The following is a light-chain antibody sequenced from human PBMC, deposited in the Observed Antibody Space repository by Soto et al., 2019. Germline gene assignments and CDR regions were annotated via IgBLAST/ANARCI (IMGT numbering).Light chain of an antibody. CDR3: QHYNSYSEA. CDR2: DAL. J-gene: IGKJ1*01. CDR1: QDINNA. Sequence: DIQMTQSPSSLPASVGDRVTITCQASQDINNALNWYQQKPGKAPKLLISDALNLEIGVPSRFSGSGSGTEFTLTISSLQPDDFATYYCQHYNSYSEAFGQGTKV. V-gene: IGKV1-33*01.